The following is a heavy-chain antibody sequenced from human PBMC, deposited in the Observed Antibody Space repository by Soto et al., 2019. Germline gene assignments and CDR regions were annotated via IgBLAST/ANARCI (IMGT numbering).Heavy chain of an antibody. CDR2: FDPEDGET. V-gene: IGHV1-24*01. CDR1: GYTLTELS. D-gene: IGHD4-17*01. Sequence: ASVKVSCKVSGYTLTELSMHWVRQAPGKGLEWMGGFDPEDGETIYAQKFQGRVTMTEDTSTDTAYMELSSLRSEDTAVYYCATATPDYGGNGGHWFDPWGQGTLVTVSS. CDR3: ATATPDYGGNGGHWFDP. J-gene: IGHJ5*02.